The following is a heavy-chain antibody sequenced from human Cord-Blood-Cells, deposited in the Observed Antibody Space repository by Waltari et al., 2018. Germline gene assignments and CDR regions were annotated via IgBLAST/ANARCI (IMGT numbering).Heavy chain of an antibody. Sequence: QVQLQQWGAGLLKPSETLSLTCAVYGGSFSGYYWSWIRQPPGKGLEWIGEINHSGSTNYNPSRKVRVTISVDTSKNQFSLKLSSVTAADTAVYYCARGGIAAAGTADCWGQGTLVTVSS. CDR3: ARGGIAAAGTADC. CDR2: INHSGST. CDR1: GGSFSGYY. D-gene: IGHD6-13*01. J-gene: IGHJ4*02. V-gene: IGHV4-34*01.